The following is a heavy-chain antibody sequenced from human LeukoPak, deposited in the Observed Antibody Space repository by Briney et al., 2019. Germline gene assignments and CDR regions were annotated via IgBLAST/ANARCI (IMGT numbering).Heavy chain of an antibody. CDR3: AKQGIWFGELSLDY. CDR1: GFTLSSYA. Sequence: GGSLRLSCATSGFTLSSYAMSWVRQAPGKGLEWVSAISGSGGSTYYADSVKGRFTISRDNSKNTLYLQMNSLRAEDTAVYYCAKQGIWFGELSLDYWGQGTLVTVSS. V-gene: IGHV3-23*01. D-gene: IGHD3-10*01. J-gene: IGHJ4*02. CDR2: ISGSGGST.